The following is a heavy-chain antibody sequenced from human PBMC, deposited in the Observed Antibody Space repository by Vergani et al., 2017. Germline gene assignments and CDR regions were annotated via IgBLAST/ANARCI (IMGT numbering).Heavy chain of an antibody. J-gene: IGHJ4*02. Sequence: QVQLVQSGAEVKKPGSYVKVSCKASGVTFSSYAISWVRQAPGQGLEWMGGIIPIFGTANYAQKFQGRVTITADESTRTAYMELSSMRSEDTAVYYCAGDKYSGSNVFGYWGQGTLVTVSS. D-gene: IGHD1-26*01. CDR3: AGDKYSGSNVFGY. CDR1: GVTFSSYA. CDR2: IIPIFGTA. V-gene: IGHV1-69*01.